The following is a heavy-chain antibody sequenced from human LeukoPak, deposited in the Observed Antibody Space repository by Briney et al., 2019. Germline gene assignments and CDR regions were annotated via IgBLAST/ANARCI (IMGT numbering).Heavy chain of an antibody. Sequence: PGGSLRLSCAASGFTFSSYDMHWVRQAPGKGLEWVAYIRNGGSNIYYADSVKGRFTISSDNAKNSLYLQMNSLRAEDTAVYYWAKSIPSYLWFDPWGQGTLVTVPS. CDR2: IRNGGSNI. D-gene: IGHD2-2*01. CDR1: GFTFSSYD. J-gene: IGHJ5*02. CDR3: AKSIPSYLWFDP. V-gene: IGHV3-30*02.